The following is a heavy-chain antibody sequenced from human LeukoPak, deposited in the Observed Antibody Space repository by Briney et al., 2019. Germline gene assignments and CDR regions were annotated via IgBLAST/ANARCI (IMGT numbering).Heavy chain of an antibody. Sequence: SETLSLTCTVSGGSISSSSYYWGWIRQPPGKGLEWIGSLYYSGSTYYNPSLKSRVTISLDTSKNQFSLRLSSVTSADTAVYYCARLRSGWYGDWSDPWGQGTLVTVSS. CDR1: GGSISSSSYY. CDR3: ARLRSGWYGDWSDP. J-gene: IGHJ5*02. CDR2: LYYSGST. V-gene: IGHV4-39*01. D-gene: IGHD6-19*01.